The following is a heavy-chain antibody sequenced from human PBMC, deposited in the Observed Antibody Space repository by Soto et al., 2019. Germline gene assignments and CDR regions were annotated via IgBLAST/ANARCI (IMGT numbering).Heavy chain of an antibody. CDR2: IYTSGST. V-gene: IGHV4-4*07. CDR1: GGSISSYY. CDR3: ARDGCSSTSCRGPGANYYYYYGMDV. D-gene: IGHD2-2*01. Sequence: SETLSLTCTASGGSISSYYWSWIRQPAGKGLEWIGRIYTSGSTNYNPSLKSRITMSVDTSKNQFSLKLSSVTAADTAVYYCARDGCSSTSCRGPGANYYYYYGMDVWGQGTTVTVS. J-gene: IGHJ6*02.